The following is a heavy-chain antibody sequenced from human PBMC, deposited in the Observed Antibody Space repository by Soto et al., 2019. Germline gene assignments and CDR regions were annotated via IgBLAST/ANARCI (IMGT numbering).Heavy chain of an antibody. V-gene: IGHV4-30-2*01. CDR3: ARVGDYYDSSGYLN. D-gene: IGHD3-22*01. J-gene: IGHJ4*02. CDR2: ISHSGST. CDR1: GGSISSGGYS. Sequence: SETLSFTCAVSGGSISSGGYSWSWIRQPPGKGLEWIGYISHSGSTDYNPSLKSRVTISVDTSKNQFSLKLSSVTAADTAVYYCARVGDYYDSSGYLNWGQGTLVTVSS.